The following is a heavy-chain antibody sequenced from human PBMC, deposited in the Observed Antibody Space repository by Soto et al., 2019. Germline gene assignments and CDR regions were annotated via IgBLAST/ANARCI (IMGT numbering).Heavy chain of an antibody. J-gene: IGHJ4*02. CDR2: MSYDGSNK. CDR1: GFTFSSYA. Sequence: QVQLVESGGGVVQPGRSLRLSCAASGFTFSSYAMHWVRQAPGKGLEGVADMSYDGSNKYYADSVKGRFTISRDNSKNTLYLQMSSLRAEDTAVYDCAREGFTIVRGAFDQWGQGTLVTVSS. V-gene: IGHV3-30-3*01. CDR3: AREGFTIVRGAFDQ. D-gene: IGHD3-10*01.